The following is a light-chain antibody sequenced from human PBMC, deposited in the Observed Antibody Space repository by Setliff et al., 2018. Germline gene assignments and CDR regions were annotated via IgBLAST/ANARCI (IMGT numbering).Light chain of an antibody. CDR3: SSYTRATFVV. Sequence: SALTQPASVSGSPGQSITISCTGTHSDIGGYNYVSWYQQHPGRAPKLIIYDVTNRPSGVSHRFSGSKPGNTASLTISGLQTEDEADYYCSSYTRATFVVFGGGTKVTVL. J-gene: IGLJ2*01. V-gene: IGLV2-14*03. CDR1: HSDIGGYNY. CDR2: DVT.